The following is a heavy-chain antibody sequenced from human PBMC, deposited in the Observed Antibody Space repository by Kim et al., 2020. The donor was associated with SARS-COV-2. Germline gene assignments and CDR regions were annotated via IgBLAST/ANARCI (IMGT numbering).Heavy chain of an antibody. CDR1: GFTVSSNY. CDR3: ARDSYSSPPWPYYYYGMDV. D-gene: IGHD6-13*01. Sequence: GGSLRLSCAASGFTVSSNYMSWVRQAPGKGLEWVSVIYSGGSTYYADSVKGRLTISRDNSKNTMYLQMNSLRAEDTAVYYCARDSYSSPPWPYYYYGMDVWGQGTTVTVSS. J-gene: IGHJ6*02. CDR2: IYSGGST. V-gene: IGHV3-53*01.